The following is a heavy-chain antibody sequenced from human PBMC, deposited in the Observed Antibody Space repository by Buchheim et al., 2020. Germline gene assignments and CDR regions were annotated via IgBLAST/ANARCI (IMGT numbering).Heavy chain of an antibody. D-gene: IGHD3-22*01. CDR1: EYTFTGYY. Sequence: QVQLVQSGAEVKKPGASVKVSCKASEYTFTGYYMHWVRQAPGQGLEWMGWINPNSGGTNYAQKFQGRVTMTRDTSISTAYMELSRLRSDDTAVYYCARDLYYYDSSGYYPAYYYGMDVWGQGTT. CDR3: ARDLYYYDSSGYYPAYYYGMDV. J-gene: IGHJ6*02. CDR2: INPNSGGT. V-gene: IGHV1-2*02.